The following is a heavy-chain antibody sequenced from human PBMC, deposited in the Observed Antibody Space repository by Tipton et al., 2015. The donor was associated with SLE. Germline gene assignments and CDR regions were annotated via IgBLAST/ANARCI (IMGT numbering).Heavy chain of an antibody. CDR1: GCTFSGYA. V-gene: IGHV3-30*04. CDR3: ERARYYYASGSSEVYFDY. Sequence: SLRLSCAASGCTFSGYAWHWVRQAPGKGLEWVAVISHDGSNKYYADSVKGRFTIARDNSKNMLYLQMNSLRAEDTAVYYSERARYYYASGSSEVYFDYWGQGTLVTVSS. J-gene: IGHJ4*02. CDR2: ISHDGSNK. D-gene: IGHD3-10*01.